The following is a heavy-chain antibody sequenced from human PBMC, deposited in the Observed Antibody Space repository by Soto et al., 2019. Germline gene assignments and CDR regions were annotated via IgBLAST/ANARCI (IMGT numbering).Heavy chain of an antibody. V-gene: IGHV1-18*04. D-gene: IGHD6-13*01. CDR1: GYTFTSYG. J-gene: IGHJ6*02. CDR2: ISAYNGNT. CDR3: ASLRKAAAGTRDYYYGMDV. Sequence: GASVKVSCKASGYTFTSYGISWVRQAPGQGLEWMGWISAYNGNTNYAQKLQGRVTMTTDTSTSTAYMELRSLRSDDTAVYYCASLRKAAAGTRDYYYGMDVWGQGTTVTVSS.